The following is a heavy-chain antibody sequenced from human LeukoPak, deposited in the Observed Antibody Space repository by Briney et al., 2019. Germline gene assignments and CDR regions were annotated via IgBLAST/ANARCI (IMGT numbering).Heavy chain of an antibody. CDR1: GYTFTGYY. Sequence: EASVRVSCKASGYTFTGYYMHWGRQAPGQGLEWMGWIKPDSGSSHYAQKFQGRVTMTRDTSSNSAYMDLTRLKSDDTAVYYCARARVPIAVAGLYYFDHWGQGALVTVSS. CDR3: ARARVPIAVAGLYYFDH. J-gene: IGHJ4*02. V-gene: IGHV1-2*02. D-gene: IGHD6-19*01. CDR2: IKPDSGSS.